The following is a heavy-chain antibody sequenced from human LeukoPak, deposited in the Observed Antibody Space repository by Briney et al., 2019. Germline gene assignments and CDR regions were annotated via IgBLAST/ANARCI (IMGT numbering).Heavy chain of an antibody. V-gene: IGHV4-4*07. J-gene: IGHJ3*02. Sequence: SETLSLTCTVSGGSISRYYWSWIRQPAGKGLEWIGRIYTSGSTNYNPSLKSRVTMSVDTSKNQFSLKLSSVTAADTAVYYCARVTMTAPDDAFDIWGQGTMVTVSS. CDR1: GGSISRYY. CDR2: IYTSGST. CDR3: ARVTMTAPDDAFDI. D-gene: IGHD3-22*01.